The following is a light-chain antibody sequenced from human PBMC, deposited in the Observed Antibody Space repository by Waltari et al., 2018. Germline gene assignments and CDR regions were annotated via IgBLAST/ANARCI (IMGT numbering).Light chain of an antibody. CDR2: EVT. CDR1: SRDVGAYDY. Sequence: QSALTQPPSASGSPGQSVTIPCSGTSRDVGAYDYSSWYQQHPGKAPKLMIYEVTERPSGVPDRFSGSKSDNTASLTVSGLQADDEADYYCCSYAGHSWVFGGGTRLTVL. V-gene: IGLV2-8*01. CDR3: CSYAGHSWV. J-gene: IGLJ3*02.